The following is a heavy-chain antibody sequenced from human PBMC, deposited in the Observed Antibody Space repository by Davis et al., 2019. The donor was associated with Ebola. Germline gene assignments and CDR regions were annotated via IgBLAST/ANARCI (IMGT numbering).Heavy chain of an antibody. D-gene: IGHD6-13*01. V-gene: IGHV3-23*01. Sequence: GESLKISCAASGFTFSSYAMSWVRQAPGKGLEWVSAISGSGGSTYYADSVKGRFTISRDNSKNTLYLQMNSLRAEDTAVYYCAKVLLRAAAGPYYYYYGMDVWGQGTTVTVSS. CDR1: GFTFSSYA. CDR2: ISGSGGST. CDR3: AKVLLRAAAGPYYYYYGMDV. J-gene: IGHJ6*02.